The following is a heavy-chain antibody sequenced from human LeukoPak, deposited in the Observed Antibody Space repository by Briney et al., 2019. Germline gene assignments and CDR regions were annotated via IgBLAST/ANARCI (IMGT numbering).Heavy chain of an antibody. V-gene: IGHV4-30-4*08. CDR1: GGSISSGDYY. Sequence: SETLSLTCTVSGGSISSGDYYWRWLRQPPGRGLEWIGYIYYSGSTYYNPSLKSRVTISVDTSKNQFSLKLSSVTAADTAVYYCARGMVRGVFDPWGQGTLVTVSS. J-gene: IGHJ5*02. CDR3: ARGMVRGVFDP. D-gene: IGHD3-10*01. CDR2: IYYSGST.